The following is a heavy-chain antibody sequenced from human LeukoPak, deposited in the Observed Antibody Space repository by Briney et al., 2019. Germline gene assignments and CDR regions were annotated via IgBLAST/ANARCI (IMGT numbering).Heavy chain of an antibody. CDR2: IKSKTDGGTT. V-gene: IGHV3-15*01. CDR3: TTDYGDYDREAFDI. CDR1: GFTFSNAW. J-gene: IGHJ3*02. Sequence: GGSLRLSCAASGFTFSNAWMSWVRQAPGKGLEWVGRIKSKTDGGTTDYAAPVKGRFTISRDDSKNTLYLQMNSLKTEDTAVYYCTTDYGDYDREAFDIWGKGTMATVSS. D-gene: IGHD4-17*01.